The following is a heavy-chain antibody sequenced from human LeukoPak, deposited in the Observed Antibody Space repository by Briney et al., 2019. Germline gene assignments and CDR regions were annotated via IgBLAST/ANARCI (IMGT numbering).Heavy chain of an antibody. Sequence: PSETLSLTCAVYGGSFSGYYWSWIRQPPGKGLEWIGEINHSGSTNYNPSLKSRVTISVDTSKNQFSLKLSSVTAADTAVYYCASRRYFPGYSSSWYRYYFDYWGQGTLVTVSS. D-gene: IGHD6-13*01. CDR1: GGSFSGYY. CDR2: INHSGST. J-gene: IGHJ4*02. CDR3: ASRRYFPGYSSSWYRYYFDY. V-gene: IGHV4-34*01.